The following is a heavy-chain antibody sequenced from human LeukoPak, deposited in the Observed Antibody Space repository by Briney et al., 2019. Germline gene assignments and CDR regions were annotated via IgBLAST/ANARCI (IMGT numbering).Heavy chain of an antibody. Sequence: SETLSLTCAVSGGSISSYFWTWIRQPAGKGLEWIGHIYSSGSTKYNPSLKSRVTMSLDTFKNQFSLKLTSVTAADTAIYYCARGPSIAAAGTHFDYWGQGTLVTVSS. CDR1: GGSISSYF. D-gene: IGHD6-13*01. CDR3: ARGPSIAAAGTHFDY. CDR2: IYSSGST. J-gene: IGHJ4*02. V-gene: IGHV4-4*07.